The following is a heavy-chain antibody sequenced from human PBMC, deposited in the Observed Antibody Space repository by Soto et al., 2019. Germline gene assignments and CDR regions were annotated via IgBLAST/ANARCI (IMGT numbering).Heavy chain of an antibody. Sequence: ASVKVSCKASGYTFTGNYIHWVRQAPGQGLEWMGWINPNSGGTNYAQKFQGWVTMTRDTSISTAYMELSRLKTEDTAVYYCTTVARATVLNYWGQGTLVTVSS. V-gene: IGHV1-2*04. J-gene: IGHJ4*02. D-gene: IGHD3-16*01. CDR1: GYTFTGNY. CDR3: TTVARATVLNY. CDR2: INPNSGGT.